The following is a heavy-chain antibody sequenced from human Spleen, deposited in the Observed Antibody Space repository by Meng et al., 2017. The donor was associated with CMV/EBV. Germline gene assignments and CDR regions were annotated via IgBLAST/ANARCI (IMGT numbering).Heavy chain of an antibody. V-gene: IGHV2-5*02. CDR1: GGG. Sequence: GGGASWTRQHPGKALEWLALIYWDDDKRYSPSLKSSLTLTKNTSKNQVVLTMTNMDPVNTATYYCARQDKGVLRFLEWLSAPFYFDYWGQGTLVTVSS. J-gene: IGHJ4*02. D-gene: IGHD3-3*01. CDR3: ARQDKGVLRFLEWLSAPFYFDY. CDR2: IYWDDDK.